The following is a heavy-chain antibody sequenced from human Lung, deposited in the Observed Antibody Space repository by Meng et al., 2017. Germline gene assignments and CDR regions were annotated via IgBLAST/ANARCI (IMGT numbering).Heavy chain of an antibody. CDR2: LGAHAGDT. CDR1: DYTFTGYG. J-gene: IGHJ4*02. D-gene: IGHD3-10*01. V-gene: IGHV1-18*01. CDR3: ARGTPGRSYSDY. Sequence: QVQPVQSGPEVKKPCASVNVSCKASDYTFTGYGVSWVRQAPGEGLEWMAWLGAHAGDTSHAPQFQGRATVSADRPTATAYMELRSLRSDDTAVYYCARGTPGRSYSDYWGQGTLVTVSS.